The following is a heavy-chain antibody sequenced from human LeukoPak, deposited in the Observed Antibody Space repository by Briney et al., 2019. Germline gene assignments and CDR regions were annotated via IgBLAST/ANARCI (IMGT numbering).Heavy chain of an antibody. V-gene: IGHV3-7*05. CDR1: GFTFSSYW. CDR3: APVVPTADFDY. D-gene: IGHD2-2*01. Sequence: GGSLRLSCAASGFTFSSYWMSWVRQAPGKGLEWVANIKQDGSEKYYVDSVKGRFTISRDNSKNTLYLQMNSLRAEDTAMYYCAPVVPTADFDYWGQGTLVTVSS. J-gene: IGHJ4*02. CDR2: IKQDGSEK.